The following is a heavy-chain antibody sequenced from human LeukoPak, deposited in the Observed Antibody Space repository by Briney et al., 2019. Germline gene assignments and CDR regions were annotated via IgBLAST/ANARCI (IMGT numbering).Heavy chain of an antibody. CDR1: GYIFTNNA. CDR3: ARDPPRIVVVVAATNYYGMDV. Sequence: ASVKFSCKASGYIFTNNAMHWVRQAPGQRLEWMGWINAGNGNTKYSQNFQGRVTITRDTSASIAYMELRSLRSDDTAVYYCARDPPRIVVVVAATNYYGMDVWGQGTTVTVSS. J-gene: IGHJ6*02. D-gene: IGHD2-15*01. CDR2: INAGNGNT. V-gene: IGHV1-3*01.